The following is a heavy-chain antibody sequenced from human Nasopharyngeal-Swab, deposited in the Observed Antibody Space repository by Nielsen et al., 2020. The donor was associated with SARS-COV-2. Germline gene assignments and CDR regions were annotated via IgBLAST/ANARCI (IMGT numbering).Heavy chain of an antibody. CDR2: INHSGST. CDR1: GGSFSGYY. Sequence: SQTLSLTCAVYGGSFSGYYWSWIRQPPGKGLEWIGEINHSGSTYYNPSLKSRVTISVDTSKNQFSLKLSSVTAADTAVYYCARHLRRWLQLRPDAFDIWGQGTMVTVSS. CDR3: ARHLRRWLQLRPDAFDI. D-gene: IGHD5-24*01. V-gene: IGHV4-34*01. J-gene: IGHJ3*02.